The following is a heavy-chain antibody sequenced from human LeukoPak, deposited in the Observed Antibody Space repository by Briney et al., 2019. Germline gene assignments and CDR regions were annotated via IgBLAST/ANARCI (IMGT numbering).Heavy chain of an antibody. Sequence: SETLSLTCTVSGGSISSYYWSWIRQPAGKGLEWIGRIYTSGSTNYNPSLKSRVTMSVDTSKNQFSLKLSSVTAADTAVYYCAREGIAVAGTGAFDYYYMDVWGKGTTVTISS. CDR2: IYTSGST. J-gene: IGHJ6*03. CDR3: AREGIAVAGTGAFDYYYMDV. CDR1: GGSISSYY. D-gene: IGHD6-19*01. V-gene: IGHV4-4*07.